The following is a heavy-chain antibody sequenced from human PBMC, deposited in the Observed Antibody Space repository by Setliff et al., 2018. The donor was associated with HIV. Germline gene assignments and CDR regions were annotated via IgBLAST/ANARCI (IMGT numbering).Heavy chain of an antibody. CDR1: DSGTYY. V-gene: IGHV4-4*07. Sequence: SETLSLTCTVSDSGTYYWSWIRQPAGKGLEWIGRVSSRGDTNYNPSLKSRVTMSVDTSKNQFSLKLTSVTAADTALYYCARHEGGAVAGTWYYFDYWGHGTLVTVSS. CDR3: ARHEGGAVAGTWYYFDY. CDR2: VSSRGDT. D-gene: IGHD6-19*01. J-gene: IGHJ4*01.